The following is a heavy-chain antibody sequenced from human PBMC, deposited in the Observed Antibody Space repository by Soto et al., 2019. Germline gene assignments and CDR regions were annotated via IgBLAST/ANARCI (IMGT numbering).Heavy chain of an antibody. Sequence: SETLSLTCTVSGSSISCHYWSWIRQPPGKGLEWIGDIYYSGSTNYNPSLKSRVSTSVDTSKNQFSLKLTSVTAADTAVYYCARHVDENWFDPWGQGTLVTVSS. CDR1: GSSISCHY. CDR2: IYYSGST. J-gene: IGHJ5*02. CDR3: ARHVDENWFDP. V-gene: IGHV4-59*11.